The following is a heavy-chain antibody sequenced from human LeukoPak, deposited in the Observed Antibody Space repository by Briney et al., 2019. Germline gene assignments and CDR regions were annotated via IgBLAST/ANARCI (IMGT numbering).Heavy chain of an antibody. V-gene: IGHV3-48*02. Sequence: GGSLRLSCAASGFTFSSYSMNWVRQAPGKGLEWVSYISSSSSTIYYADSVKGRFTISRDDAKNSLYLQMNSLRDEDTAVYYCARDPAYYDSSGPFDYWGQGTLVTVSS. D-gene: IGHD3-22*01. CDR3: ARDPAYYDSSGPFDY. CDR1: GFTFSSYS. CDR2: ISSSSSTI. J-gene: IGHJ4*02.